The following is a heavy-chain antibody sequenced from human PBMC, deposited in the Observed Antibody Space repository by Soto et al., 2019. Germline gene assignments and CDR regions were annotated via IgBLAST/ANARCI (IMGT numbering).Heavy chain of an antibody. CDR1: GGSVSSGSYY. V-gene: IGHV4-61*01. CDR2: IYYSGST. D-gene: IGHD6-6*01. CDR3: AREYSSSSSFDY. J-gene: IGHJ4*02. Sequence: SSETLSFTCTVSGGSVSSGSYYWSWIRQPPGKGLEWIGYIYYSGSTNYNPSLKSRVTISVDTSKNQFSLKLSSVTAADTAVYYCAREYSSSSSFDYWGQGTLVTVSS.